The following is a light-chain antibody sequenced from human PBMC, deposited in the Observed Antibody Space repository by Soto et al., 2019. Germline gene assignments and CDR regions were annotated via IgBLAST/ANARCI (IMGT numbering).Light chain of an antibody. CDR1: QSIRSY. J-gene: IGKJ1*01. CDR2: AAS. CDR3: QQTYSTPWT. V-gene: IGKV1-39*01. Sequence: DIQMTQSPSSLSASVGDRVTITCRASQSIRSYLNWYQQKPGKAPKLLIYAASTLQSGVPSRFSGSGSGTDFTLTISSLQPEDFETYYCQQTYSTPWTLGQGTKVDIK.